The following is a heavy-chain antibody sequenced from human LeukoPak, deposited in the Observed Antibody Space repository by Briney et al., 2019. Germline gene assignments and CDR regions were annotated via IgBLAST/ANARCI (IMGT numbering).Heavy chain of an antibody. CDR2: ISSSSSYI. D-gene: IGHD3-10*01. CDR3: ARASMVRGVIKYYFDY. CDR1: GFTFSSYS. V-gene: IGHV3-21*01. J-gene: IGHJ4*02. Sequence: GRSLRLSCAASGFTFSSYSMNWVRQAPGKGLEWVSSISSSSSYIYYADSVKGRFTISRDNAKNSLYLQMNSLRAEDTAVYYCARASMVRGVIKYYFDYWGQGTLVTVSS.